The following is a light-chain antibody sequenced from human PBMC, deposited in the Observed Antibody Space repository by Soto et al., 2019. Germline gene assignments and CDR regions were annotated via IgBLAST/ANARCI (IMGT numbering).Light chain of an antibody. CDR1: QSISTW. CDR2: DAS. CDR3: QQYNSYST. V-gene: IGKV1-5*01. J-gene: IGKJ1*01. Sequence: DIQMTQSPSTLSASVGDRVTITCRASQSISTWLAWYQQKPGKAPKLLIYDASSLESGVPSRFSGSGSGTEFTLTISSLQPEDFGSYYCQQYNSYSTFGQGTKVHIK.